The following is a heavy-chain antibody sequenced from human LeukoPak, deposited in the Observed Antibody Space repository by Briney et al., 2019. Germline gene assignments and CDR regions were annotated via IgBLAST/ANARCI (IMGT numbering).Heavy chain of an antibody. J-gene: IGHJ4*02. V-gene: IGHV3-9*01. Sequence: GGSLRLSCAASGFTFDDYAMHWVRHAPGKGREWVLGIRWNSGSIVYADSVKGQFTISRDNAKNYLYLQMNSLRGEDTALYYCARVGGQRDFDYWGQGPLVTVSS. D-gene: IGHD3-16*01. CDR1: GFTFDDYA. CDR3: ARVGGQRDFDY. CDR2: IRWNSGSI.